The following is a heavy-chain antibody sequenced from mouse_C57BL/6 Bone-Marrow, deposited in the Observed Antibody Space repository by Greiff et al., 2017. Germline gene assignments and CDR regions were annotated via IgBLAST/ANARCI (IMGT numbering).Heavy chain of an antibody. CDR3: ARHYGSSSYWYFDV. V-gene: IGHV1-50*01. Sequence: QVQLQQSGAELVKPGASVKLSCKASGYTFTSYWMQWVKQRPGQGLEWIGEIDPSDSYTNYNQKFKGKATLTVDKSSSTAYMQLSSLTSEDSAVYYCARHYGSSSYWYFDVWGTGTTVTVSS. CDR1: GYTFTSYW. D-gene: IGHD1-1*01. J-gene: IGHJ1*03. CDR2: IDPSDSYT.